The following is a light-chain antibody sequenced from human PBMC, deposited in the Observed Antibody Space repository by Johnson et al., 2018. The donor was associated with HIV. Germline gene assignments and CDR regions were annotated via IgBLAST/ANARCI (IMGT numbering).Light chain of an antibody. CDR3: GTWDSSLSAAYV. J-gene: IGLJ1*01. V-gene: IGLV1-51*01. CDR2: DNN. CDR1: GSDMGNYA. Sequence: QSVLTQPPSVSAAPGQKVTISCSGSGSDMGNYAVSWYQQLPGTAPKLLIYDNNKRPSGIPDRFSGSKSGTSATLGITGLQTGDEADYYCGTWDSSLSAAYVFGTWTKVTVL.